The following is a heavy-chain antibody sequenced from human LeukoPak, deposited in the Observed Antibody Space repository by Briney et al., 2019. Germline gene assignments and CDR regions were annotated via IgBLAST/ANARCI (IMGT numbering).Heavy chain of an antibody. J-gene: IGHJ6*02. V-gene: IGHV4-34*01. CDR2: INHSGST. Sequence: SETLSLTCAVYGGSFSGYYWSWIRQPPGKGLEWIGEINHSGSTNYNPSLKSRVTISVDTPKNPFSLKLSSVTAADTAVYYCARPPRRPYGMDVWGQGTTVTVFS. CDR3: ARPPRRPYGMDV. CDR1: GGSFSGYY.